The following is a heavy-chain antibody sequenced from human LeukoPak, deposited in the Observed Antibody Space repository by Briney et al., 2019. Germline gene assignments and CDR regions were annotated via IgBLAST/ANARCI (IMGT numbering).Heavy chain of an antibody. D-gene: IGHD6-6*01. CDR3: ARDAPLAARGYYYGMDV. J-gene: IGHJ6*02. Sequence: ASVKVSCKASGYTFTSYGISWVRQAPGQGLEGMGWISAYNGNTNYAQKLQGRVTMTTDTSTSTAYMELRSLRSDDTAVYYCARDAPLAARGYYYGMDVWGQGTTVTVSS. V-gene: IGHV1-18*01. CDR1: GYTFTSYG. CDR2: ISAYNGNT.